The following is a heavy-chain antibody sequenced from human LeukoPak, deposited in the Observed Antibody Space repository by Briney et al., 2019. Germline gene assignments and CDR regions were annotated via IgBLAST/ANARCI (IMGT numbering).Heavy chain of an antibody. V-gene: IGHV4-34*01. J-gene: IGHJ5*02. CDR3: ARGLRRRSMIAVSRRALWFDP. CDR1: GGSFSAYY. Sequence: SETLFLTCAVYGGSFSAYYWSWICQPPGKGLEWIGEINHSGSTNYNPSLKSRVTIKLTSVTAADTAVYYCARGLRRRSMIAVSRRALWFDPWGQGTLVTVSS. CDR2: INHSGST. D-gene: IGHD3-22*01.